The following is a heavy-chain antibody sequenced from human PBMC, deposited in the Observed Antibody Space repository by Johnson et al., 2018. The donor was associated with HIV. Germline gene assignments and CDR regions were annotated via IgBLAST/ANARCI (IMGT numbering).Heavy chain of an antibody. V-gene: IGHV3-66*01. J-gene: IGHJ3*02. D-gene: IGHD3-16*01. CDR3: ARVTTQRGGNDAFDI. Sequence: VLLVESGGGLVQPGGSLRLSCAASGFTVSRYYMSWVRQAPGKGLEWVSVIYSDGSIYYADSVKGRCTISRDNSKNTLYLQMNSLRAEDTAVYYCARVTTQRGGNDAFDIWGQGTMVTVSS. CDR2: IYSDGSI. CDR1: GFTVSRYY.